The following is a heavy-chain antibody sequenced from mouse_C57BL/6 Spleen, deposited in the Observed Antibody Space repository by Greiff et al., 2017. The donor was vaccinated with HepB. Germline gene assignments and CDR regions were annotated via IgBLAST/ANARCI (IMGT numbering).Heavy chain of an antibody. CDR1: GFTFSSYA. V-gene: IGHV5-4*01. CDR2: ISDGGSYT. CDR3: ARDDGDMYYLDD. Sequence: EVNVVESGGGLVKPGGSLKLSCAASGFTFSSYAMSWVRQTPEKRLEWVATISDGGSYTYYPDNVKGRFTISRDNAKNNLYLQMSHLKSEDTAMYYCARDDGDMYYLDDWGQGTTLTVSS. D-gene: IGHD2-13*01. J-gene: IGHJ2*01.